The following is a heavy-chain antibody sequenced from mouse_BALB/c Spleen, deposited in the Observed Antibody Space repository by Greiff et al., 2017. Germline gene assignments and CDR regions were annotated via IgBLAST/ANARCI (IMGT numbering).Heavy chain of an antibody. J-gene: IGHJ4*01. CDR1: GYTFTSYW. CDR2: INPSTGYT. D-gene: IGHD1-3*01. Sequence: VQLQQSGAELAKPGASVKMSCKASGYTFTSYWMHWVKQRPGQGLEWIGYINPSTGYTEYNQKFKDKATLTADKSSSTAYMQLSSLTSEDSAVYYCERIAKWYAMDDWGQGTAVTVAA. V-gene: IGHV1-7*01. CDR3: ERIAKWYAMDD.